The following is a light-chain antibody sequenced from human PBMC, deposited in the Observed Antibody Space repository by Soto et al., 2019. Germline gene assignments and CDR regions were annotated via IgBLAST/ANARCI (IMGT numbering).Light chain of an antibody. CDR3: SSYAGSNNSLYV. CDR1: SSDVGGYNY. Sequence: QSVLTQPPSASGSPGQSVTISCTGTSSDVGGYNYVSWYQQHPGKAPKLMIYEVSKRPSGVPDRFSGSKSGNTASLTVSGLQAEDEADYYWSSYAGSNNSLYVFGTGTKVTVL. CDR2: EVS. V-gene: IGLV2-8*01. J-gene: IGLJ1*01.